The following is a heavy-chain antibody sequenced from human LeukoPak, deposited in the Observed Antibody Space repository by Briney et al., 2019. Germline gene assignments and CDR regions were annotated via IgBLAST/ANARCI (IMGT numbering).Heavy chain of an antibody. CDR1: GGSFSGYY. D-gene: IGHD2-15*01. V-gene: IGHV4-34*01. J-gene: IGHJ6*02. CDR2: INHSGST. Sequence: PSETLSLTCAVYGGSFSGYYWSWIRQPPGKGLEWIGEINHSGSTNYNPSLKSRVTISVDTSKNQFSLKLSSVTAADTAVYYCARFVVVVAATGYGMDVWGQGTTVTVSS. CDR3: ARFVVVVAATGYGMDV.